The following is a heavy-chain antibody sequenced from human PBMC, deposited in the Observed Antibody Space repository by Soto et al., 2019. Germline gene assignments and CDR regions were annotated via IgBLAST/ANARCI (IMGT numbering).Heavy chain of an antibody. CDR1: GFTFSGSA. CDR2: IRSKANSYAT. J-gene: IGHJ3*02. Sequence: PGWSLRLSCAASGFTFSGSAMHWVRQASGKGLEWVGRIRSKANSYATAYAASVKGRFTISRDDSKNTAYLQMNSLKTEDTAVYYCTSEPGIAARDAFDIWGQGTMVTV. V-gene: IGHV3-73*01. D-gene: IGHD6-13*01. CDR3: TSEPGIAARDAFDI.